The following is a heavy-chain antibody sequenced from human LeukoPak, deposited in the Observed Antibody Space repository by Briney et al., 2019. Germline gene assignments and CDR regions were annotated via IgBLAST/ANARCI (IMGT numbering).Heavy chain of an antibody. J-gene: IGHJ3*02. V-gene: IGHV3-21*01. CDR2: ISSSSSYI. Sequence: GSLRLSCAASGFTFSSYSMNWVRQAPGKGLEWVSSISSSSSYIYYADSVKGRFTISRDNAKNSLYLQMNSLRAEDAAVYYCARDPGGAFDIWGQGTMVTVSS. CDR1: GFTFSSYS. D-gene: IGHD1-14*01. CDR3: ARDPGGAFDI.